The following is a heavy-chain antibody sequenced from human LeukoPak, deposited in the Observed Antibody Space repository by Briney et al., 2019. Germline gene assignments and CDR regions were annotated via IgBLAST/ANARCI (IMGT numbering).Heavy chain of an antibody. D-gene: IGHD3-10*01. V-gene: IGHV4-34*01. CDR1: GGSFSGYY. CDR2: INDIGNT. Sequence: SETLSLTCAVYGGSFSGYYWSWIRQPPGKGLEWIGEINDIGNTNYDPSLRSRVTISVDTSKNQFSLSLTSATAADTAVYFCARLGSVGYYNYQYMDIWGNGTTVTVSS. J-gene: IGHJ6*03. CDR3: ARLGSVGYYNYQYMDI.